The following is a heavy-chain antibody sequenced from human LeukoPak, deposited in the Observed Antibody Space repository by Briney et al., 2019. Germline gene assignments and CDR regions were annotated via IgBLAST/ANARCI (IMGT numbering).Heavy chain of an antibody. CDR1: GGSISSSSYY. CDR2: IYYSGST. D-gene: IGHD3-22*01. CDR3: AGGGTVVVPDAFDI. Sequence: SETLSLTCTVSGGSISSSSYYWSWIRQPPGKGLEWIGYIYYSGSTNYNPSLKSRVTISVDTSKNQFSLKLSSVTAADTAVYYCAGGGTVVVPDAFDIWGQGTMVTVSS. V-gene: IGHV4-61*01. J-gene: IGHJ3*02.